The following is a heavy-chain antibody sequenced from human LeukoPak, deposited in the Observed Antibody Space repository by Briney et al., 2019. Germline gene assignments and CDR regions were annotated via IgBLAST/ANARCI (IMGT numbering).Heavy chain of an antibody. CDR2: IIPIFGTA. D-gene: IGHD5-18*01. CDR3: ASGPLGYSYGDWFDP. CDR1: GGTFSSYA. Sequence: ASVKVSCKASGGTFSSYAISWVRQAPGQGLEWMGGIIPIFGTANYAQKFQGRVTITADKSTSTAYMELSSLRSEDTAVYYRASGPLGYSYGDWFDPWGXXTLVTVSS. V-gene: IGHV1-69*06. J-gene: IGHJ5*02.